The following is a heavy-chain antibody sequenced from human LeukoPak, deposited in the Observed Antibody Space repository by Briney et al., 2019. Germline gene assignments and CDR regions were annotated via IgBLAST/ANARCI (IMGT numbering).Heavy chain of an antibody. CDR2: VNHSGST. CDR3: ARRWYGAFDM. Sequence: SETLSLTCTVSGGSISSYYWSWLRQPPGKGLEWLGEVNHSGSTNYNPSLKSRVTISVDTSKNQFSLKLSSVTAADRAVYYCARRWYGAFDMWGQGTMVTVSS. D-gene: IGHD2-15*01. J-gene: IGHJ3*02. V-gene: IGHV4-34*01. CDR1: GGSISSYY.